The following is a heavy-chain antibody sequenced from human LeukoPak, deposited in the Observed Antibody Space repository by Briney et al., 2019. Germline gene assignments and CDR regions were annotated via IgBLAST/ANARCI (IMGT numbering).Heavy chain of an antibody. CDR1: GYTFTSYY. Sequence: ASVKASCKASGYTFTSYYMNWVRQAPGQGLEWMGITNPSGGSTSYAQKFQDRVAMTRDTSTSTVYMELSSLTSEDTAVYYCARDGASDGMDVWGQGTTVTVSS. J-gene: IGHJ6*02. D-gene: IGHD3-10*01. CDR3: ARDGASDGMDV. CDR2: TNPSGGST. V-gene: IGHV1-46*01.